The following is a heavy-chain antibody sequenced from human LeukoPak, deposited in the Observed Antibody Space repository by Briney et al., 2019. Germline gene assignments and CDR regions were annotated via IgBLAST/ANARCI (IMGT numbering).Heavy chain of an antibody. CDR3: ARDHAYYDILTGYYDPPKIIDY. J-gene: IGHJ4*02. CDR2: ISAYNGNT. Sequence: ASVKVSCKASGYTFTSYGIIWVRQAPGQGLEWMGWISAYNGNTNYAQKLQGRVTMTTDTSTSTAYMELRSLRSDDTAVYYCARDHAYYDILTGYYDPPKIIDYWGQGNLVTVSS. D-gene: IGHD3-9*01. CDR1: GYTFTSYG. V-gene: IGHV1-18*01.